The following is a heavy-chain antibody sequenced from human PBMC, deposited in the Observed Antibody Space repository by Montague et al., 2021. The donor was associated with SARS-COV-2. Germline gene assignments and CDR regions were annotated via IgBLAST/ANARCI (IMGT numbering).Heavy chain of an antibody. CDR3: ARELRYYYDQ. CDR2: IYYSGST. D-gene: IGHD3-10*01. V-gene: IGHV4-59*01. CDR1: GGSISSYH. J-gene: IGHJ4*02. Sequence: SETLSLTCSVSGGSISSYHWDWIRQPPGKGLEWIGYIYYSGSTNYNPSLKSRVTISLDTSKNRFSLKVTSVTAADTAVYYCARELRYYYDQWGQGILVTVSS.